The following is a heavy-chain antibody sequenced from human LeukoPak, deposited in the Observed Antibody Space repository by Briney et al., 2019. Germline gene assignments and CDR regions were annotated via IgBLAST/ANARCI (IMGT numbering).Heavy chain of an antibody. D-gene: IGHD6-19*01. CDR3: ATLAGKIDY. J-gene: IGHJ4*02. CDR2: IYYSGST. Sequence: PSETLSLTCTVSGGSISSSSYYWGWIRQPPGKGLEWIGSIYYSGSTYYSPSLKSRVTISVDTSKNQFSLKLSSVTAADTAVYYCATLAGKIDYWGQGTLVTVSS. V-gene: IGHV4-39*01. CDR1: GGSISSSSYY.